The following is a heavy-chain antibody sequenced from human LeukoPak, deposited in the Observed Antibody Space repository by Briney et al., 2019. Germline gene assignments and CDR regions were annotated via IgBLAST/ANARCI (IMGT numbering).Heavy chain of an antibody. J-gene: IGHJ4*02. V-gene: IGHV1-2*02. CDR2: INPNTGGT. CDR1: GYTFTGYF. Sequence: ASVRVSCMASGYTFTGYFMHWVRQAPGQGLDWMGWINPNTGGTKYAQKFQGRVTMTRGTSIGTAYMELSTVTSDDTAVYFCARVHATGYFSLDLGYWGQGTLVTVSS. D-gene: IGHD3-9*01. CDR3: ARVHATGYFSLDLGY.